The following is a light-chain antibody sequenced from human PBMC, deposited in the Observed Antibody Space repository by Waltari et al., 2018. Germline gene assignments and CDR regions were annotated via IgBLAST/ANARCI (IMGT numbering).Light chain of an antibody. CDR2: EVF. V-gene: IGLV2-23*02. CDR3: CSYAGRGTYV. Sequence: QSALTQPASVSGTPGQSITISCSGTTSDVGSYALVSWYQQHPGEAPKLLLCEVFKRPPDTSSRFSGAKSGSTASLTISGLQPEDEADYYCCSYAGRGTYVFGSGTKVTVL. CDR1: TSDVGSYAL. J-gene: IGLJ1*01.